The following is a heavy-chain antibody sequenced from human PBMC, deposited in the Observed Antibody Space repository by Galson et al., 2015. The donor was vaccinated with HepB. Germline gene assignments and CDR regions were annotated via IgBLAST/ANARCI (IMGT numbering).Heavy chain of an antibody. D-gene: IGHD3-22*01. Sequence: SLRLSCAASGFTFSSYGMHWVRQAPGKGLEWVAVISYDGSNKYYADSVKGRFTISRDNSKNTLYLQMNSLRAEDTAVYYCAKGTYYYDSSALDAFDIWGQGTMVTVSS. CDR2: ISYDGSNK. V-gene: IGHV3-30*18. CDR3: AKGTYYYDSSALDAFDI. CDR1: GFTFSSYG. J-gene: IGHJ3*02.